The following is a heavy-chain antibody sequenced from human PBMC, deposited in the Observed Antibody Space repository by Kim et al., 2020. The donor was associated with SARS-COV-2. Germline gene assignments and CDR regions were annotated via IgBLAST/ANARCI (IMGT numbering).Heavy chain of an antibody. CDR2: IKEDGSEK. D-gene: IGHD2-2*01. J-gene: IGHJ2*01. Sequence: GGSLRLSCAASGFTFRFFWMSWVRQAPGKGLEWVANIKEDGSEKYYVDSVKGRFTISRDNAKNSLDLQMNSLRAEDTAVYYCVREDIVVAAAAMPVIHWYFDLWGRGTLVTVSS. CDR1: GFTFRFFW. CDR3: VREDIVVAAAAMPVIHWYFDL. V-gene: IGHV3-7*03.